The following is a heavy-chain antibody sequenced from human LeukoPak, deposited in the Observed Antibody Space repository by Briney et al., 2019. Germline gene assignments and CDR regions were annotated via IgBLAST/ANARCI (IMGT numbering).Heavy chain of an antibody. CDR3: ASIRGPVRSSPLDP. D-gene: IGHD3-10*01. Sequence: SETLSLTCAVYGGSFSGYYWSWIRQPPGKGLEWIGEINHSGSTNYNPSPKSRVTISVDTSKNQFSLKLSSVTAADTAVYYCASIRGPVRSSPLDPWGQGTLVTVSS. CDR1: GGSFSGYY. J-gene: IGHJ5*02. CDR2: INHSGST. V-gene: IGHV4-34*01.